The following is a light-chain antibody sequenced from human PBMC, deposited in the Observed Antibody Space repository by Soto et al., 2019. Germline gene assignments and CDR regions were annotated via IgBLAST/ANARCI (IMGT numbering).Light chain of an antibody. CDR3: SSYTSSSTLV. CDR2: EVS. Sequence: QSPLTQPASVSGSPGQSITISCTGTSSDVGGYNYVSWYQQHPGKAPKLMIYEVSNRPSGVSNRFSGSKSGNTAPLTISGLQAEDEADYYCSSYTSSSTLVFGTGTKLTVL. V-gene: IGLV2-14*01. CDR1: SSDVGGYNY. J-gene: IGLJ1*01.